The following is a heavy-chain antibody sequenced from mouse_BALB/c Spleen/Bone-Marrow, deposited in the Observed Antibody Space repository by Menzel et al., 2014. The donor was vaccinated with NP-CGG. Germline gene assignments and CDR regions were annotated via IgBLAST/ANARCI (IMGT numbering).Heavy chain of an antibody. V-gene: IGHV1S81*02. CDR3: ARDGDYRYAMDY. CDR2: INPSNGRT. D-gene: IGHD2-13*01. Sequence: SGAELVKPGASVKLSCMASGFTFXSYWIHWVKQRPGQGPEWIGEINPSNGRTNYNEKFKSKATLTEDKSSSTAYMQLSSLTSEDSAVYYCARDGDYRYAMDYWGQGTSVTVSS. J-gene: IGHJ4*01. CDR1: GFTFXSYW.